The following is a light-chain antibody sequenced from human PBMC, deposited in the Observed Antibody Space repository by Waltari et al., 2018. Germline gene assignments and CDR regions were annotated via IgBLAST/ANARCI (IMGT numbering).Light chain of an antibody. V-gene: IGLV2-23*01. CDR1: SSDVGGYNL. J-gene: IGLJ3*02. CDR3: CSYAGSSTWV. CDR2: EGS. Sequence: QSALPQPASVAGSPGQSIPISCTGTSSDVGGYNLVSRYQQHPGKAPKLTIYEGSKRPSGVSNRFSGSKSGNTASLTISGLQAEDEADYYCCSYAGSSTWVFGGGTKLTVL.